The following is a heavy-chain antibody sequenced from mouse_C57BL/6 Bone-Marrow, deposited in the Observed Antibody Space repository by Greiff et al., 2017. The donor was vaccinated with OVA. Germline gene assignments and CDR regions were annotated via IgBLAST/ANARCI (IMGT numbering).Heavy chain of an antibody. V-gene: IGHV1-59*01. CDR2: IDPSDSYT. D-gene: IGHD6-1*01. J-gene: IGHJ2*01. CDR3: ARRELPYFDY. Sequence: QVQLQQPGAELVRPGTSVKLSCKASGYTFTSYWMHWVKQRPGQGLEWIGVIDPSDSYTNYNQKFKGKATLTVDTSSSTAYMLRSSLTSEDSAVYYCARRELPYFDYWGQGTTLTVSS. CDR1: GYTFTSYW.